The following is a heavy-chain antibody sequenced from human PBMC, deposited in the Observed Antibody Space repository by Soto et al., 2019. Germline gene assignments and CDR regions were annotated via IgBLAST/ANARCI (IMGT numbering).Heavy chain of an antibody. V-gene: IGHV3-15*01. CDR1: GVTVRNSG. Sequence: PCGCLRLACAASGVTVRNSGMSGVRQAPGKGLEWVGRIKSKTDGGTTDYAAPVKGRFTISRDDSKNTLYLQMNSLKTEDTAVYCCTTMMPLRYFDWLPRAYWGHGTLV. CDR2: IKSKTDGGTT. CDR3: TTMMPLRYFDWLPRAY. D-gene: IGHD3-9*01. J-gene: IGHJ4*01.